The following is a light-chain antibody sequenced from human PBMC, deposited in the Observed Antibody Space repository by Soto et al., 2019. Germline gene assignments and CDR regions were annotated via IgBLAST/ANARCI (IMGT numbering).Light chain of an antibody. Sequence: QSVLTQLPSVSGAPGQRVTISCDGSSSNIGAGYDVHWYQQLPGTAPKLLIYGNNKRPSGVPDRFSGSKSGSSASLAITGLQAEDEADYYCSSYVGATTRVFGTGTKVTVL. J-gene: IGLJ1*01. CDR3: SSYVGATTRV. CDR1: SSNIGAGYD. CDR2: GNN. V-gene: IGLV1-40*01.